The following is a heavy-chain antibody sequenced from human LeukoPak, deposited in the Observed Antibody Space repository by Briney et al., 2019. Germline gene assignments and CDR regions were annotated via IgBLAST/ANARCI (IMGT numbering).Heavy chain of an antibody. CDR2: IYYSGST. CDR3: ARDPVVAAPNWFDP. V-gene: IGHV4-30-4*08. CDR1: GGSISSGDYY. J-gene: IGHJ5*02. Sequence: SETLSLTCTVSGGSISSGDYYWSWIRQPPGKGLEWIGYIYYSGSTYYNPSLKSRVTISVDTSKNQFSLKLSSVTAADTAVYYCARDPVVAAPNWFDPWGQGTLVTVSS. D-gene: IGHD2-15*01.